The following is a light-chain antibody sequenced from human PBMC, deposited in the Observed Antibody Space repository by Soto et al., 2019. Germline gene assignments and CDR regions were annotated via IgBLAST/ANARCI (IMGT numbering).Light chain of an antibody. Sequence: EIVMTQSPATLSLSPGERATLSCRASQTIGNTLAWYQRKPGQAPRLLIYDASTRATGIPARFSGSGSGTDFTLTISSLEPEDLAVYYCQQYNNWPPWTFGQGTKVDI. CDR2: DAS. V-gene: IGKV3D-15*01. CDR3: QQYNNWPPWT. CDR1: QTIGNT. J-gene: IGKJ1*01.